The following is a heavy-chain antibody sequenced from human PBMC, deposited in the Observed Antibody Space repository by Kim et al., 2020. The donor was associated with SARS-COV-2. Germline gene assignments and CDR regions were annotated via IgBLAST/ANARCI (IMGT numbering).Heavy chain of an antibody. V-gene: IGHV3-30*18. CDR3: AKEAPIKGSIPGYSSGWYWEWYFDY. J-gene: IGHJ4*02. CDR2: ISYDGSNK. D-gene: IGHD6-19*01. Sequence: GGSLRLSCAASGFTFSSYGMHWVRQAPGKGLEWVAVISYDGSNKYYADSVKGRFTISRDNSKNTLYLQMNSLRAEDTAVYYCAKEAPIKGSIPGYSSGWYWEWYFDYWGQGTLVTVSS. CDR1: GFTFSSYG.